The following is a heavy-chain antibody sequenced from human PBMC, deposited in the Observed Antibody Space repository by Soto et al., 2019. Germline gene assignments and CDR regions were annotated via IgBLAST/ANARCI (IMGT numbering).Heavy chain of an antibody. CDR1: GGSFSGYY. D-gene: IGHD2-15*01. CDR2: INHSGST. V-gene: IGHV4-34*01. J-gene: IGHJ6*03. CDR3: ARRVHCSGGSCYSLYYYYYMDV. Sequence: QVQLQQWGAGLLKPSETLSLTCAVYGGSFSGYYWSWIRQPPGKGLEWIGEINHSGSTNYNPSLKSRVTISVDTSRNQFSLKLSSVTAADTAVYYCARRVHCSGGSCYSLYYYYYMDVWGKGTTVTVSS.